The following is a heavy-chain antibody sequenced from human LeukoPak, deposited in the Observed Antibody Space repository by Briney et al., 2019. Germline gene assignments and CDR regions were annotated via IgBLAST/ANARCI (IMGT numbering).Heavy chain of an antibody. CDR1: EFPFGDYY. Sequence: PGGALILSCAASEFPFGDYYMSWIRQPPGKGLEWISYISSSGRSIYYADSVKGRFTISRDNAKNSLYLQMNSLRVEDTATYYCAKGQLSYFDGSGSSFDCWGQGTLVTVSS. CDR3: AKGQLSYFDGSGSSFDC. D-gene: IGHD3-22*01. V-gene: IGHV3-11*01. J-gene: IGHJ4*02. CDR2: ISSSGRSI.